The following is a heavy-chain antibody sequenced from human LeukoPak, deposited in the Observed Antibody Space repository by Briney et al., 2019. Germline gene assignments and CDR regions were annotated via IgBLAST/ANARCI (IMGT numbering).Heavy chain of an antibody. V-gene: IGHV3-21*01. D-gene: IGHD3-22*01. CDR2: ISSSSSYI. CDR1: GFTFSSYG. CDR3: ARDRPYYYDSSGFTDY. J-gene: IGHJ4*02. Sequence: GRSLRLSCAASGFTFSSYGMHWVRQAPGKGLEWVSSISSSSSYIYYADSVKGRFTISRDNAKNSLYLQMNSLRAEDTAVYYCARDRPYYYDSSGFTDYWGQGTLVTVSS.